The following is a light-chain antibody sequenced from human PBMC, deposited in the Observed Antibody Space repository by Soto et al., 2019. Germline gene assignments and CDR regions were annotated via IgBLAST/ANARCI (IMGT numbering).Light chain of an antibody. Sequence: DIQMTQSPSSLSASVGDRVTITCQASQDITLYLNWYQHKPAKAPNLLIHDVSTLETGVPARFSGRGSGTTFTLTIINLQPEDVATYYCQQYDSRPHTFGQGTKVDIK. CDR2: DVS. CDR3: QQYDSRPHT. CDR1: QDITLY. V-gene: IGKV1-33*01. J-gene: IGKJ2*01.